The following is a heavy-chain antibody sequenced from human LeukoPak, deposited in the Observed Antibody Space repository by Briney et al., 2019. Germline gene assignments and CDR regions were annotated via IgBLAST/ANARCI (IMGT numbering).Heavy chain of an antibody. V-gene: IGHV1-69*06. J-gene: IGHJ4*02. CDR2: IIPIFGTA. D-gene: IGHD3-22*01. CDR3: ARVDYYDSSGYYYPKDY. CDR1: GGTFSSYA. Sequence: GASVKVSCKASGGTFSSYAISWVRQAPGQGLEWMGGIIPIFGTANYAQKFQGRVTITADKSTSTAYMELRSLRSDDTAVYYCARVDYYDSSGYYYPKDYWDQGTLVTVSS.